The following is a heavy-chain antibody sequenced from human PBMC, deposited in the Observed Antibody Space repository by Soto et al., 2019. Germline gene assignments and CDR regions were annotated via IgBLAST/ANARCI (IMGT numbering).Heavy chain of an antibody. V-gene: IGHV3-49*03. CDR1: GFTSGDYA. Sequence: GGSLRLSCTASGFTSGDYAMSWFRQAPGKGLGWVGFIRSKAYRGTTESAPSGKGRFTISRDDSKGIAYLQMNSLRAEDTAVYYCARDRRVGVVVTAMHGQSYCYFGMDVWGQGTTDTVSS. CDR2: IRSKAYRGTT. CDR3: ARDRRVGVVVTAMHGQSYCYFGMDV. J-gene: IGHJ6*02. D-gene: IGHD2-21*02.